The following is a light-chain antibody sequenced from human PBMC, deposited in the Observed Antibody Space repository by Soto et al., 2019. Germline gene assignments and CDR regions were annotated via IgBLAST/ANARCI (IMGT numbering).Light chain of an antibody. CDR1: SSDGGGYNY. V-gene: IGLV2-11*01. CDR3: CSYAGSYTYV. Sequence: QSALTQPRSVSGSPGQSVTISCTGTSSDGGGYNYVSRNQEQPSKGPKLMIYVFSKRPSGVPNRFSGSKSGNTVSLTISGLQAEDEADYYCCSYAGSYTYVFGTGTKVTVL. CDR2: VFS. J-gene: IGLJ1*01.